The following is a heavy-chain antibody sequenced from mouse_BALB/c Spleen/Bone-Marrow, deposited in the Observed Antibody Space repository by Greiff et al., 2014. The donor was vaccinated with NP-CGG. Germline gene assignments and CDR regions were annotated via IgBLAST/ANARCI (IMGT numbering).Heavy chain of an antibody. V-gene: IGHV1-62-2*01. D-gene: IGHD2-10*02. CDR1: GYTFTEYI. J-gene: IGHJ1*01. CDR3: ARHESYGNYLYFDV. CDR2: FYPGSGSI. Sequence: LMESGAGLVKPGASVKPSCKASGYTFTEYIIHWVKQRSGQGLEWIGWFYPGSGSIKYNEKFKDKATLTADKSSSTVYMELSRLTSEDSAVYFCARHESYGNYLYFDVWGAGTTVTVSS.